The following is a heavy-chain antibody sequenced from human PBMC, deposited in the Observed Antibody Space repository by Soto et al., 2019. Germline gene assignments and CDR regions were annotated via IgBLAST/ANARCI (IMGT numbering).Heavy chain of an antibody. Sequence: HSQALSLTCAISGESVSSDITSCDWIRECRSRGLQRLGRTYYRSNCFHDYAASVKSRITINPDTSRNQFSLELNSMTPEATAVYYCARRHAGEARAQGT. CDR3: ARRHAGEA. CDR1: GESVSSDITS. D-gene: IGHD4-17*01. CDR2: TYYRSNCFH. J-gene: IGHJ6*01. V-gene: IGHV6-1*01.